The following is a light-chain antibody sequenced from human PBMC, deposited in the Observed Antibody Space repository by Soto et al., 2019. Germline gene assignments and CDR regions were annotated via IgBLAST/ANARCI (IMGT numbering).Light chain of an antibody. CDR3: QQYGRPDT. Sequence: EIVLTQSPGTLSLSPGERATLSCRASQSVTSNYLAWYQHKPGQAPRLLIYGASSRATGIPDRFSGSGSGTDFTLTISRLEPEDFAVYYCQQYGRPDTFGQGTKLEIK. CDR1: QSVTSNY. CDR2: GAS. V-gene: IGKV3-20*01. J-gene: IGKJ2*01.